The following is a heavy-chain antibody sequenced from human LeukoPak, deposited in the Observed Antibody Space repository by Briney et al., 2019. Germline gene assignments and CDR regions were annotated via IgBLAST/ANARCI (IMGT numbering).Heavy chain of an antibody. D-gene: IGHD4-11*01. J-gene: IGHJ1*01. CDR2: IDPNNGDT. CDR3: AREYSASEH. V-gene: IGHV1-2*02. CDR1: GYTFTGHF. Sequence: GASVKVSCRASGYTFTGHFLHWVRQAPGQRLEWMAWIDPNNGDTHYAQNFQGRITVTRDTSISTVYMELSRLTSDDTAVYYCAREYSASEHWGQGTLVTVSS.